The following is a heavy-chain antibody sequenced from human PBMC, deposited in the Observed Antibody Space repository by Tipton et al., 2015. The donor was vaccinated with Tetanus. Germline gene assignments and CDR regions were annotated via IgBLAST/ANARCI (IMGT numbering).Heavy chain of an antibody. CDR3: ARDPSSGVKFFDY. CDR1: GGSISSYY. V-gene: IGHV4-59*01. CDR2: ISHRGST. J-gene: IGHJ4*02. D-gene: IGHD2-8*01. Sequence: TLSLTCTVSGGSISSYYWSWIRQPPGEGLEWIGYISHRGSTNHNPSLKSRITMSVDTSKNQFSLRLSSVTAADTAVYYCARDPSSGVKFFDYWGQGTLVPVST.